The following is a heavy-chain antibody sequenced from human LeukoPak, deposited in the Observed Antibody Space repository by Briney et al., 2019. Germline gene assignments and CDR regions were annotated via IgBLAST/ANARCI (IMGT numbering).Heavy chain of an antibody. CDR3: AKVPIRPYYFDY. Sequence: GGSLRLSCAASGFTFSNAWMSWVRHAPGKGLEWVAFIRSDGSIEYYADSVKGRFSISRDNSRNTLYLQMNSLRPEDTAVYYCAKVPIRPYYFDYWGQGTLVTASS. V-gene: IGHV3-30*02. CDR2: IRSDGSIE. CDR1: GFTFSNAW. J-gene: IGHJ4*02.